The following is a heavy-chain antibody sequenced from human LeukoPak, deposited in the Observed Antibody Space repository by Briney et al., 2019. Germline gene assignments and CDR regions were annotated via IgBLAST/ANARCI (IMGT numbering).Heavy chain of an antibody. Sequence: VASVKVSCKVSGYTLTELSMHWVRQAPGKGLEWMGGFDPEDGETIYAQKFQGRVTMTEDTSTSTVYMELGSLRSEDTAVYYCASDITIFGVVNWGQGTLVTVSS. D-gene: IGHD3-3*01. J-gene: IGHJ4*02. V-gene: IGHV1-24*01. CDR3: ASDITIFGVVN. CDR2: FDPEDGET. CDR1: GYTLTELS.